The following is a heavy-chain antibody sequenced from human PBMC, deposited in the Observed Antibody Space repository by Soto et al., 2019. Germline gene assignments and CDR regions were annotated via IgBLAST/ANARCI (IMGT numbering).Heavy chain of an antibody. CDR3: AKASTVSRLLSLDY. D-gene: IGHD2-2*01. CDR1: GFTFSSYA. J-gene: IGHJ4*02. V-gene: IGHV3-23*01. CDR2: ISGSGGST. Sequence: EVKLLESGGGLVQPGGSLRLSCAASGFTFSSYAMSWVRQAPGKGLEWVSAISGSGGSTYYADSVKGRFTISRDNSKNTLYLQMNSLRAEDTAVYYCAKASTVSRLLSLDYWGQGTLVTVSS.